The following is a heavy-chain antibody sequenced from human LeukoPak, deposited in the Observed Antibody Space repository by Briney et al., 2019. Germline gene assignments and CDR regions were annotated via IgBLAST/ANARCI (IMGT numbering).Heavy chain of an antibody. V-gene: IGHV1-2*02. D-gene: IGHD3-10*01. Sequence: ASVKVSCKASGYTFTGYYMHWVRQAPGQGLEWMGWINPNSGGTNYAQKLQGRVTMTRDTSISTAYMELSRLRSDDTAVYYCAIENYYGSGSYLNWFDPWGQGTLVTVSS. CDR1: GYTFTGYY. CDR2: INPNSGGT. J-gene: IGHJ5*02. CDR3: AIENYYGSGSYLNWFDP.